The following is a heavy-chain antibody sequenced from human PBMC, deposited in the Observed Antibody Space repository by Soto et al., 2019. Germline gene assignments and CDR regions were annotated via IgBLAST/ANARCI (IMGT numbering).Heavy chain of an antibody. CDR1: GFTFSSYA. D-gene: IGHD3-16*01. CDR2: ISGSGGST. Sequence: PGGSLRLSCAASGFTFSSYAMSWVRQAPGKGLEWVSAISGSGGSTYYADSVKVRFTISRDKSKNTLYLQMNSLRAEDTAAYYYGKSRDNWGTSYYYWCCMDVWGQGTTVTVSS. J-gene: IGHJ6*02. V-gene: IGHV3-23*01. CDR3: GKSRDNWGTSYYYWCCMDV.